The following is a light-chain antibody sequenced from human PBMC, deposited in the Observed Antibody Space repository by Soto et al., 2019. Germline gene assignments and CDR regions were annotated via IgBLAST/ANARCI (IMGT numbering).Light chain of an antibody. CDR2: GAS. CDR3: QQYNNWPALT. V-gene: IGKV3-15*01. J-gene: IGKJ4*01. CDR1: QSVSWN. Sequence: EIVMTQSPATLSVSPGERATLSCRASQSVSWNLAWYQQKPGQAPRLLIYGASTRATGIPARFSGSRSGTEFTLTISSLQSEDFAVYYCQQYNNWPALTFGGGTKVEIK.